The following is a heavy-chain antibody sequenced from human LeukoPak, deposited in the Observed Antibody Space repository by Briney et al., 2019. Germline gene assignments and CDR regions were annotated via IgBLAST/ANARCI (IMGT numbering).Heavy chain of an antibody. J-gene: IGHJ4*02. D-gene: IGHD2-2*01. CDR1: RFSFSNYW. CDR3: AREYCSSTSCLYDY. V-gene: IGHV3-7*01. CDR2: IKEDGSEK. Sequence: GGSLRLSCAASRFSFSNYWMGWVRQAPGKGLEWVANIKEDGSEKYYVDSVKGQFTISRDNAKNSLYLLMNSLRAEDTAVYYCAREYCSSTSCLYDYWGQGTLVTVSS.